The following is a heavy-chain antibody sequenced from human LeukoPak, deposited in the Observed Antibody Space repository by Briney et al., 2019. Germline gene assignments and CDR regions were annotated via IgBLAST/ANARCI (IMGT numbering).Heavy chain of an antibody. J-gene: IGHJ6*02. CDR2: IIPIFGTA. D-gene: IGHD3-16*01. V-gene: IGHV1-69*13. CDR1: GGTFSSYA. CDR3: ARGEAPGTVFGGMAV. Sequence: SVKVSCKASGGTFSSYAISWVRQAPGQGLEWMGGIIPIFGTANYAQKFQGRVTTTADESTSTAYMELSSLRSEDTAVYYCARGEAPGTVFGGMAVWGQGTAVTVSS.